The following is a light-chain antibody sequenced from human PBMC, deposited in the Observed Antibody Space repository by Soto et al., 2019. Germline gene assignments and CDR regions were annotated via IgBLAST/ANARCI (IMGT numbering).Light chain of an antibody. J-gene: IGKJ2*01. CDR3: LQYNSWPPVYT. CDR2: GAS. Sequence: EIVMTQSPASLSVSPGERATLSCRASQSVSSNLAWYQQKPGQAPRLLIYGASTRANGIPARFSGSESGTEFTPTITSLQTEDSAVYYCLQYNSWPPVYTFGQGTKLEIK. CDR1: QSVSSN. V-gene: IGKV3-15*01.